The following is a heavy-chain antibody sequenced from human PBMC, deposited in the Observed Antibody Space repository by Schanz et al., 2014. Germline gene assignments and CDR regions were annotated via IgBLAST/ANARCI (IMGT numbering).Heavy chain of an antibody. V-gene: IGHV3-23*04. CDR3: AAARGTNCYFCALDI. Sequence: VQLVESGGGVVQPGRSLRLSCEASGFAFTSNAMTWVRQAPGKGLEWVSTISGSGAHTYHADSVRGRFTISRDNSKNILYLQMNSLRAEDTAIYFCAAARGTNCYFCALDIWGQGTMVTVSS. J-gene: IGHJ3*02. CDR1: GFAFTSNA. D-gene: IGHD2-2*01. CDR2: ISGSGAHT.